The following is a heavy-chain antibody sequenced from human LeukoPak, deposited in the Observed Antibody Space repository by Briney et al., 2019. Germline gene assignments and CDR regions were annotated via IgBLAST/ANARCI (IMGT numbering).Heavy chain of an antibody. Sequence: WGSLTLTCAGSGFTFSSYAMSWVRQAPGKGLEWVSAIGGGGGSTDYADSVKGRFTISRDNSKNTLYLQMNSLRAEDTAVYYCAKDVRGYSRPFDYWGQGTPVTVSS. V-gene: IGHV3-23*01. D-gene: IGHD3-10*02. CDR2: IGGGGGST. CDR1: GFTFSSYA. CDR3: AKDVRGYSRPFDY. J-gene: IGHJ4*02.